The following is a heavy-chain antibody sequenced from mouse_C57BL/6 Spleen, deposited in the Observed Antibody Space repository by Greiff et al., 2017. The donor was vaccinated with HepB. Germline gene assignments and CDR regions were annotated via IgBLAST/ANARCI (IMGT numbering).Heavy chain of an antibody. J-gene: IGHJ4*01. Sequence: EVKLMESGGGLVKPGGSLKLSCAASGFTFSSYTMSWVRQTPEKRLEWVATISGGGGNTYYPDSVKGRFTISRDNAKNTLYLQMSSLRSEDTALYYCARERAYSNYGYAMDDWGQGTSVTVSS. CDR3: ARERAYSNYGYAMDD. CDR1: GFTFSSYT. D-gene: IGHD2-5*01. CDR2: ISGGGGNT. V-gene: IGHV5-9*01.